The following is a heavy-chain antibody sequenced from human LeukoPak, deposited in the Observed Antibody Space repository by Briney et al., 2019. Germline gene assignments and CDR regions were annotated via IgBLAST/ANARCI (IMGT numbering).Heavy chain of an antibody. J-gene: IGHJ4*02. Sequence: PGGSLRLSCAASALTFRSYAMSWVRQAGGKGLEWVSAISGSGGSTYYADSVKGRFTISRDNSKNTLYLQVSSRRAKNTAVYYGAKLIVNSLTSFNSWGREPWSPSPQ. CDR2: ISGSGGST. CDR1: ALTFRSYA. CDR3: AKLIVNSLTSFNS. D-gene: IGHD2/OR15-2a*01. V-gene: IGHV3-23*01.